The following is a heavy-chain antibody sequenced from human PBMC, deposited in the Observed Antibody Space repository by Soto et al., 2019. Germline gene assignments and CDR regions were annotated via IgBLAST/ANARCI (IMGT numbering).Heavy chain of an antibody. CDR2: IYYSGST. Sequence: SETLSLTCAVSGGSVSNSSFYWSWIRQPPGEGLEWIGNIYYSGSTNYNPSLKSRVTISVHTSKNQFSLKLTSVTAADTAVYYCARVRSSGYYGLLDYWGQGTLVTVSS. CDR1: GGSVSNSSFY. D-gene: IGHD3-22*01. CDR3: ARVRSSGYYGLLDY. V-gene: IGHV4-61*01. J-gene: IGHJ4*02.